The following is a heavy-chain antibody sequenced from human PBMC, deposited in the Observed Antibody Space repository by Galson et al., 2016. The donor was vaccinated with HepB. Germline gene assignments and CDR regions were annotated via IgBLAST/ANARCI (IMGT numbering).Heavy chain of an antibody. V-gene: IGHV4-39*01. Sequence: SETLSLTCNVSGGSINTNNFYWGWVRQPPGKGLEWVGSIYYSGTTHFNPSLKSRVTMSVDTAKSQFSLRLNSMTAADPAVYYCARHGPVSRTYYTMDVWGVGTTVIVSS. CDR2: IYYSGTT. CDR3: ARHGPVSRTYYTMDV. D-gene: IGHD6-19*01. J-gene: IGHJ6*04. CDR1: GGSINTNNFY.